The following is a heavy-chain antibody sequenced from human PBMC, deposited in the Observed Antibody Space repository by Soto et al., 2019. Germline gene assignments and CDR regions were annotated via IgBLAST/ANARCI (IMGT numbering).Heavy chain of an antibody. V-gene: IGHV6-1*01. Sequence: QVQLQQSGPGLVKPSQTLSLTCAISGDSVSSNSAAWNWIRQSPSRGLEWLGRAYYRSQWYYDSAVSVRSRITVIPDTSKNQFSLQLNSVTPEDTAVYYCTKQKGASRPYHGMDVWGQGTTVTVSS. CDR2: AYYRSQWYY. J-gene: IGHJ6*02. CDR1: GDSVSSNSAA. CDR3: TKQKGASRPYHGMDV.